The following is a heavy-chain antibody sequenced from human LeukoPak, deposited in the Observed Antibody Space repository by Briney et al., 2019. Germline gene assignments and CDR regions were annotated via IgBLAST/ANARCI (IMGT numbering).Heavy chain of an antibody. CDR2: IIPIFGTA. J-gene: IGHJ6*02. V-gene: IGHV1-69*13. CDR3: ARESFSDCGGDCYPYYYYYGMDV. D-gene: IGHD2-21*02. Sequence: SVKVSCKASGGTFSSYAISWVRQAPGQGLEWMGGIIPIFGTANYAQKFQGRVTITADESTSTAYMELSSLRSEDTAVYYCARESFSDCGGDCYPYYYYYGMDVWDQGTTVTVSS. CDR1: GGTFSSYA.